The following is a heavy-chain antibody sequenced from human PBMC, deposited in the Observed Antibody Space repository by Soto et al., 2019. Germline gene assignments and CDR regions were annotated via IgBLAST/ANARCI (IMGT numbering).Heavy chain of an antibody. CDR2: INAGNGNT. V-gene: IGHV1-3*01. Sequence: ASVKVSCKASGYTFTTYAMHWVRQAPGQRLEWMGWINAGNGNTKYSQKLQGRVTITRDTSASTVYMELSSLTSEDTALYYCARGKGNSGYDPLDFWGLGTLVTVSS. CDR1: GYTFTTYA. J-gene: IGHJ4*02. D-gene: IGHD5-12*01. CDR3: ARGKGNSGYDPLDF.